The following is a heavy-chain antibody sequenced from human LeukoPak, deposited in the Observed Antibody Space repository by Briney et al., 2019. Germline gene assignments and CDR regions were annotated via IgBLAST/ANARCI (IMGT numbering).Heavy chain of an antibody. CDR1: GAPISSFY. V-gene: IGHV4-59*01. CDR2: IYYSGST. J-gene: IGHJ6*02. CDR3: ARADYCSGSVYYYGMDV. D-gene: IGHD3-10*02. Sequence: VTPSETVPLTCTVSGAPISSFYWLWLRQPPGKGLEWFGYIYYSGSTSYHPSLKSRVNISVDTSKNQFSLNLASVTAADAAVYYCARADYCSGSVYYYGMDVWGQGATVSVCS.